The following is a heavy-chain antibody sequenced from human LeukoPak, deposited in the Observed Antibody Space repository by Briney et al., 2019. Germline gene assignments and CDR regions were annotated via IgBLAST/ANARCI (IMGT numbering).Heavy chain of an antibody. D-gene: IGHD6-19*01. Sequence: GESLKISCKGSGYRFTTYWIGWARQMPGRGLEWMGIIYPGDSDTRYSPSFQGQVTISADRSINTAYLQWSSLKASDTAMYYCARQGEQWLVLGYWGQGTLVTVSS. CDR3: ARQGEQWLVLGY. J-gene: IGHJ4*02. V-gene: IGHV5-51*01. CDR1: GYRFTTYW. CDR2: IYPGDSDT.